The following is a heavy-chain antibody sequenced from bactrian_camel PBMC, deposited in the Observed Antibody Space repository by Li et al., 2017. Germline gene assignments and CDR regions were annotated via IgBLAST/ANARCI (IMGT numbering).Heavy chain of an antibody. Sequence: HVQLVESGGGSVQAGGSLRLSCAASGYTYNRNCMAWFRQAPGKDRVDREGVARIDSDGTTLYADSVKGRFTISRDAAKNTLDLQMNSLKPEDTAMYYCAAAEWIDGYCSIRAVDFTYWGQGTQVTVS. D-gene: IGHD3*01. J-gene: IGHJ6*01. CDR2: IDSDGTT. CDR1: GYTYNRNC. CDR3: AAAEWIDGYCSIRAVDFTY. V-gene: IGHV3S53*01.